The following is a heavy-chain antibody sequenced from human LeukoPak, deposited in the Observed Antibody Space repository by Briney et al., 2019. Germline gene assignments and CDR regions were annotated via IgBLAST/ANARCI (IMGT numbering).Heavy chain of an antibody. V-gene: IGHV4-39*07. CDR3: ARYDYDSSLF. Sequence: SETLSLTCTVSGGSISSSSYYWGWIRQPPGKGLEWIGSIYYSGSTYYNPSLKSRVTISVDTSKNQFSLKLSSVTAADTAVYYCARYDYDSSLFWGQGTMVTVSS. J-gene: IGHJ3*01. D-gene: IGHD3-22*01. CDR2: IYYSGST. CDR1: GGSISSSSYY.